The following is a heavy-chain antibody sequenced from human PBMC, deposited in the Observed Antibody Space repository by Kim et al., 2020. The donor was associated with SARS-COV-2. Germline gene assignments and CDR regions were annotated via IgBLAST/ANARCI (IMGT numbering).Heavy chain of an antibody. J-gene: IGHJ6*02. Sequence: GGSLRLSCAASGFTFGDYAMHWVRQAPGKGLEWVSGISWNSGSIGYADSVKGRFTISRDNAKNSLYLQMNSLRAEDTALYYCAKDMGAAGAYYYYGMDVWGQGTTVTVSS. CDR1: GFTFGDYA. CDR2: ISWNSGSI. V-gene: IGHV3-9*01. D-gene: IGHD6-13*01. CDR3: AKDMGAAGAYYYYGMDV.